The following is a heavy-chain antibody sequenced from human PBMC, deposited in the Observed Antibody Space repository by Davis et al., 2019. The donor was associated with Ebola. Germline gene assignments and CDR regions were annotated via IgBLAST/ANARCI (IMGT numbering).Heavy chain of an antibody. D-gene: IGHD3-3*01. J-gene: IGHJ4*02. Sequence: PGGSLRLSCAASGFTFSSYAMHWVRQAPGKGLEWVAVISYDGSNKYYADSVKGRFTISRDNSKNTLYLQMNSLRAEDTAVYYCARDQARDFCIDYWGQGTLVTVSS. V-gene: IGHV3-30-3*01. CDR3: ARDQARDFCIDY. CDR1: GFTFSSYA. CDR2: ISYDGSNK.